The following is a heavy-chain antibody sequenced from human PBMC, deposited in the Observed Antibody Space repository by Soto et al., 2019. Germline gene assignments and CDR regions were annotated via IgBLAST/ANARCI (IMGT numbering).Heavy chain of an antibody. CDR3: AADKDYDFWSGYPTDGMDV. V-gene: IGHV1-58*01. CDR1: GFTFTSSA. CDR2: IVVGSGNT. Sequence: GASVKVSCKASGFTFTSSAVQWVRQARGQRLEWIGWIVVGSGNTNYAQKFQERVTITRDMSTNTAYMELSSLRSEDTAVYYCAADKDYDFWSGYPTDGMDVWGQGTTVTVSS. D-gene: IGHD3-3*01. J-gene: IGHJ6*02.